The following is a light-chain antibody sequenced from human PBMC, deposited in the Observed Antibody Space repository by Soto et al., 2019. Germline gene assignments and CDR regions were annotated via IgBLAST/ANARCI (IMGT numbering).Light chain of an antibody. CDR2: EVT. Sequence: QSVLTQPASVSGSPGQSITISCTGTSNDVGGYNFVSWYQQHPSKAPKLMMYEVTHRPSGVSNRFPGSKSGNTASLTISGLQAEDEADYYCSSYTTTTTWVFGGGTKLTVL. CDR1: SNDVGGYNF. V-gene: IGLV2-14*01. CDR3: SSYTTTTTWV. J-gene: IGLJ3*02.